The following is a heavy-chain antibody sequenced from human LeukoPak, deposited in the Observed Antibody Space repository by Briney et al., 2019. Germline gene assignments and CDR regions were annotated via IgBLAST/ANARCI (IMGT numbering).Heavy chain of an antibody. CDR2: ISSSGSTI. CDR1: GFTFSSYE. V-gene: IGHV3-48*03. CDR3: ARGPYYYYVMDV. Sequence: AGGSLRLSCAASGFTFSSYEMNWVRQAPGKGLEWVSYISSSGSTIYYADSVKGRFTISRDNAKNSLYLQMNSLRAEDTAVYYCARGPYYYYVMDVWGQGTTVTVS. J-gene: IGHJ6*02.